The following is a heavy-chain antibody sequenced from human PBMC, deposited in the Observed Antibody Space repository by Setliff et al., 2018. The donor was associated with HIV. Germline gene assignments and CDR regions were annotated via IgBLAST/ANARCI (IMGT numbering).Heavy chain of an antibody. CDR3: ARGRQGPSYYDSTGLSRGRDFDF. CDR2: GDQGGSA. Sequence: TLSLTCAVYGGSFSGYYWSWIRQPPGKGLEWIGEGDQGGSANYNPSLTGRGTISVDTLKRHFSLKLTSVTAADAAVYYCARGRQGPSYYDSTGLSRGRDFDFWGQGTLVTVSS. V-gene: IGHV4-34*01. D-gene: IGHD3-16*01. CDR1: GGSFSGYY. J-gene: IGHJ4*02.